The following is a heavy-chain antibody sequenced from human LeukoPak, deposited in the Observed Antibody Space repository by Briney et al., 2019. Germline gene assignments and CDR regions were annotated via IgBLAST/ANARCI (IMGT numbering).Heavy chain of an antibody. V-gene: IGHV1-2*02. CDR3: AGDGPGSGPTFDY. Sequence: ASVKVSCKPSGYTFTGNYMHWVRQAPGQGLEWMGWINPNSGGTKYAQKFQGRVTMTRDTSISTAYMELSRLRSDDTAVYYCAGDGPGSGPTFDYWGQGTLVTVSS. J-gene: IGHJ4*02. CDR1: GYTFTGNY. CDR2: INPNSGGT. D-gene: IGHD6-19*01.